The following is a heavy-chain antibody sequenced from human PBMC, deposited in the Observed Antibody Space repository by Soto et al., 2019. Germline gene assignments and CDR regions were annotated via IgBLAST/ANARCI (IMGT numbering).Heavy chain of an antibody. V-gene: IGHV1-18*01. CDR3: ARGPLMIGVAFDY. CDR2: ISAYNDNT. D-gene: IGHD3-22*01. CDR1: GYTFTSYG. J-gene: IGHJ4*02. Sequence: ASVKVSCKASGYTFTSYGISWVRQAPGQGLKWMGWISAYNDNTNYAQKLQGRVTMTSVSSTSTAYMELRSLRSDDTAVYYCARGPLMIGVAFDYWGQGTLVTVS.